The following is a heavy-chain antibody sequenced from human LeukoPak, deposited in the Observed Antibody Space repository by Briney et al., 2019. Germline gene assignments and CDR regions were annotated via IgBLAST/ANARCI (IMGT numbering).Heavy chain of an antibody. CDR3: ARVFGVVTAIRGWFDP. V-gene: IGHV3-48*03. J-gene: IGHJ5*02. CDR2: ISSSGTTI. Sequence: GGSLRLSCAASGFTFSSYDMNWVRQAPGKGLEWVSYISSSGTTIDYADSMKGRFTISRDNAKNSLYLQMNSLRAEDTAVYYCARVFGVVTAIRGWFDPWGQGTLVTVSS. D-gene: IGHD2-21*02. CDR1: GFTFSSYD.